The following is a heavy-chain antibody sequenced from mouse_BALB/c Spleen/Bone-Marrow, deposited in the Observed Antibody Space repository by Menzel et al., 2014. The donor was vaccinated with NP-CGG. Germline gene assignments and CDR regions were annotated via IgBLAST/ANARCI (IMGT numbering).Heavy chain of an antibody. Sequence: VQLQQSGAELVRPGTSVKISCKASGYTFANYWLGWLKQRPGHGLEWIGEIYPGGGYINYNEKFKGKATLTADTSSSTAYMRLSSLTSEESAVYFCAREGYGNYDRFFDYWGQGTTLTVSS. CDR1: GYTFANYW. D-gene: IGHD2-10*02. CDR3: AREGYGNYDRFFDY. J-gene: IGHJ2*01. CDR2: IYPGGGYI. V-gene: IGHV1-63*02.